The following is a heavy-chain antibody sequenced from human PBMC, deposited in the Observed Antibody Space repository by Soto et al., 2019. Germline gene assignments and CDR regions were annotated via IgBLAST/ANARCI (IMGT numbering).Heavy chain of an antibody. CDR1: GFTFSSYG. V-gene: IGHV3-21*01. J-gene: IGHJ4*02. D-gene: IGHD3-10*01. CDR2: ISSTSNHI. CDR3: ARACWGAGTQAFDY. Sequence: EVQLVESGGGLVKPGGSLRLSCTASGFTFSSYGVNWVRQAPGKGLEWVSFISSTSNHIYYIDSVKGRFTVSRDNAKNPLYLQMNSLRVEDTAIYYCARACWGAGTQAFDYWGQGTLVTVSS.